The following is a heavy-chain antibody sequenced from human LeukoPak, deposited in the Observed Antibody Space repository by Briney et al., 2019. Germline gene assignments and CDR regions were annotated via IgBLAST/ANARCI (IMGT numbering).Heavy chain of an antibody. CDR2: IIPIFGTA. CDR1: GGTFSSYA. D-gene: IGHD3-10*01. CDR3: ARVLGEVEYGMDV. Sequence: SVKVSCKASGGTFSSYAIRWVRQAPGQGLEWMGGIIPIFGTANYAQKFQGRVTITADESTSTAYMELSSLRSEDTAVYYCARVLGEVEYGMDVWGQGTTVTVSS. J-gene: IGHJ6*02. V-gene: IGHV1-69*13.